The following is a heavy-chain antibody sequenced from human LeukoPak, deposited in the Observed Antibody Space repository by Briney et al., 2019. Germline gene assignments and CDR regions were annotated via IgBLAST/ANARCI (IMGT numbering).Heavy chain of an antibody. Sequence: SQTLSLTCAISGDSVSSNSAAWNWIRQSPSRGLEWLGRTYYRSKWYNDYAVSVKSRITINPDTSKNQFSLQLNSVTPEDTAVYYCARVELDTAVVTYWFDPWGQGTLVTVSS. J-gene: IGHJ5*02. CDR3: ARVELDTAVVTYWFDP. V-gene: IGHV6-1*01. CDR2: TYYRSKWYN. D-gene: IGHD5-18*01. CDR1: GDSVSSNSAA.